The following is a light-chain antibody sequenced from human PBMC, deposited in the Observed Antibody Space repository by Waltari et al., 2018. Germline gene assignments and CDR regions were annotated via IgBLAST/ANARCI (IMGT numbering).Light chain of an antibody. Sequence: LMTQSPATLSVSPGARATLSGRASQSIARNLAWYQQKPGQAPRLLIYGASTRAPRVPDRFSGSGSGTEFTVTVSSLQSEDFAVYYCQQYNNWRTFGQGTKVEIK. CDR3: QQYNNWRT. CDR2: GAS. J-gene: IGKJ2*01. CDR1: QSIARN. V-gene: IGKV3-15*01.